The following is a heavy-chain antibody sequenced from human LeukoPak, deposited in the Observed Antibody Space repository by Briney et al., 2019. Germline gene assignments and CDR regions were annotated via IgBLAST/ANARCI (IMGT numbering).Heavy chain of an antibody. Sequence: PGGSLRLSCAASGFTFSDYWMSWVRQAPGKGLEWVANIKQDGSAKYYVDSVKGRFTISRDNAKNSLYVQMNSLRAEDTAVYYCARVGRGDWFPNYYYYYMDVWGKGTTVTVSS. CDR3: ARVGRGDWFPNYYYYYMDV. D-gene: IGHD3-9*01. J-gene: IGHJ6*03. V-gene: IGHV3-7*04. CDR2: IKQDGSAK. CDR1: GFTFSDYW.